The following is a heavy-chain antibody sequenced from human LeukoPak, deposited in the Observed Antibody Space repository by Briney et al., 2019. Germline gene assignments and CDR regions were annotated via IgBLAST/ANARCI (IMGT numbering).Heavy chain of an antibody. V-gene: IGHV4-30-4*01. J-gene: IGHJ5*02. CDR3: ARGRSDFWSGYFNWFDP. Sequence: SETLSLTCTVSGGSISSGDYYWSWIRQPPGKGLEWTGYVYYSGSTYYNPSLKSRVTLSVDTSKNLFSLKLSSVTAADTAVYYSARGRSDFWSGYFNWFDPWGQGTLVTVSS. CDR1: GGSISSGDYY. CDR2: VYYSGST. D-gene: IGHD3-3*01.